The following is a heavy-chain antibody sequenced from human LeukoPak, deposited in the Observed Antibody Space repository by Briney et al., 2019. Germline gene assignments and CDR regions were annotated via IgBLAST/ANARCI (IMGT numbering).Heavy chain of an antibody. V-gene: IGHV1-2*06. CDR2: INPNSGGT. CDR3: ARSAPRYDYGDYNI. CDR1: GYTFTGYY. Sequence: ASVKVSCKASGYTFTGYYMHWVRQAPGQGLEWMGRINPNSGGTNYAQKFQGRVTMTRDTSISTAYMELSRLRSDDTAVYYCARSAPRYDYGDYNIWGQGTLVTVSS. D-gene: IGHD4-17*01. J-gene: IGHJ4*02.